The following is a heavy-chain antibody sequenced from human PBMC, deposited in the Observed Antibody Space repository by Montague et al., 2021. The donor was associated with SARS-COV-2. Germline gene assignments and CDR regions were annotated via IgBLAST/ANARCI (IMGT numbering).Heavy chain of an antibody. CDR3: ARVRHSYGYLSAFDI. D-gene: IGHD5-18*01. J-gene: IGHJ3*02. CDR2: ISSSGSTI. Sequence: SLRLSCAASGFTFSDYYMSWIRQAPGKGLEWVSYISSSGSTIYYADSMKGRFTVSRDNAKNSLYLQMNSLRAEDTAVYYCARVRHSYGYLSAFDIWGQGTMVTVSS. V-gene: IGHV3-11*01. CDR1: GFTFSDYY.